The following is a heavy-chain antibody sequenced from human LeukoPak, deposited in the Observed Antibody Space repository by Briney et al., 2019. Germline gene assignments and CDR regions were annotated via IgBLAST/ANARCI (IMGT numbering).Heavy chain of an antibody. CDR2: VYNSGDT. V-gene: IGHV4-59*08. Sequence: SETLSLTCTVSGGSTSSDYWSWIRQSPGKGLEWVGYVYNSGDTGKNPSLKNRVTILLDTSKNQCSLKLTSVSAADTAVYYCARLKLGAYFDLWGRGTLVTVSS. D-gene: IGHD3-16*01. CDR3: ARLKLGAYFDL. CDR1: GGSTSSDY. J-gene: IGHJ2*01.